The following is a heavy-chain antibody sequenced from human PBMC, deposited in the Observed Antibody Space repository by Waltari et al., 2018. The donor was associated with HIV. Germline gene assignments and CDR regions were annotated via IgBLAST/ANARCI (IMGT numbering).Heavy chain of an antibody. V-gene: IGHV1-46*02. CDR2: INAADGDA. CDR1: GFILNDHY. J-gene: IGHJ4*02. CDR3: VRAGLGGLIQDFDI. D-gene: IGHD3-3*01. Sequence: QVQMVQPEIEMRKHGTSVRLSCQTSGFILNDHYIPWVRQGPRQRLEWVAVINAADGDASSAQKFQSRLTLTRDFFTGSIHLDLMILRTEDTAVYFCVRAGLGGLIQDFDIWGRGTQLVVSS.